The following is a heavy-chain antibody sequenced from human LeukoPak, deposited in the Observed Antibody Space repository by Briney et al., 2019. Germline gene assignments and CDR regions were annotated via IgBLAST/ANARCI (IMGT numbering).Heavy chain of an antibody. CDR2: INSDGSST. V-gene: IGHV3-74*01. D-gene: IGHD3-22*01. CDR3: ARESGSGFPAAFDM. J-gene: IGHJ3*02. Sequence: GGSLRLSCAASGFTFSSYWMHWVRQAPGKGLVWVSRINSDGSSTSYADSVKGRFTISRDNAKNSLYLQMNSLRAEDTAVYYCARESGSGFPAAFDMWGQETVVTVSS. CDR1: GFTFSSYW.